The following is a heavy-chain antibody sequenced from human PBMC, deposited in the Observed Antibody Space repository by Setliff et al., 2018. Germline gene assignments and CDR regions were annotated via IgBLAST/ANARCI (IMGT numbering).Heavy chain of an antibody. CDR2: INRNGGRI. CDR1: GFTFDDYV. Sequence: GESLKISCAASGFTFDDYVMSWVRQAPGKGMELVSDINRNGGRIGYADPMKGRFTISRYNAKNSLYLQMNSLGAEDTVLYYCARAHRYFSDITGYFYDQGRSAFDVWGQGTMVTVSS. V-gene: IGHV3-20*04. CDR3: ARAHRYFSDITGYFYDQGRSAFDV. D-gene: IGHD3-22*01. J-gene: IGHJ3*01.